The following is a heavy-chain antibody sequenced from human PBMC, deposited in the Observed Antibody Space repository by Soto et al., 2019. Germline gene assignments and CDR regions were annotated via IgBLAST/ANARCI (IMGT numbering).Heavy chain of an antibody. CDR3: ARLPLDS. CDR2: VNPLLGTA. J-gene: IGHJ4*02. CDR1: GGSLSNIT. V-gene: IGHV1-69*08. Sequence: QVQLVQSGAEVKKPGSSVRVSCKISGGSLSNITVSWVRQAPGLGLEWIGRVNPLLGTANYAQKFQGRVTLSADRSTNTAYMDMTRLTSDDTAMYYCARLPLDSWGQGTLVTVSS.